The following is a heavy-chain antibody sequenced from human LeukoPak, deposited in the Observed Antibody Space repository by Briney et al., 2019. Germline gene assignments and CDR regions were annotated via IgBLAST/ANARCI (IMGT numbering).Heavy chain of an antibody. D-gene: IGHD3-16*01. V-gene: IGHV3-23*01. CDR3: AGKIGDYFDY. Sequence: PGGSLRFSGVASGFTLGPSDMAGFPQAPGKGREWVSSISGSGALTFYADSVKGRFTISRDNSKNTLYLQMNSLRAEDTAVYYCAGKIGDYFDYWGLGTLVTVSS. J-gene: IGHJ4*02. CDR1: GFTLGPSD. CDR2: ISGSGALT.